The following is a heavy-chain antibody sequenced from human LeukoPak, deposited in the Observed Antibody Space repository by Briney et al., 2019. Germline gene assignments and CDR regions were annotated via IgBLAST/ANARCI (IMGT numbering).Heavy chain of an antibody. CDR1: GFTFSSYG. CDR2: IRYDGSNK. D-gene: IGHD3/OR15-3a*01. CDR3: AKPQGLYYYYYMDV. V-gene: IGHV3-30*02. Sequence: GGSLRLSCAASGFTFSSYGMHWVRQAPGKGLEWVAFIRYDGSNKYYADSVKGRFTISRDNSKNTLYLQMNSLRAEDTAVYYCAKPQGLYYYYYMDVWGKGTTVTVSS. J-gene: IGHJ6*03.